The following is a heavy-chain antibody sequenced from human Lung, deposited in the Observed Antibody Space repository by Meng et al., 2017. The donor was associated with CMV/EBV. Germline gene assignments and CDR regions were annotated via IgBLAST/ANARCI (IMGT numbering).Heavy chain of an antibody. D-gene: IGHD1-26*01. CDR3: ARGYGGTPS. CDR2: IYSGGLT. J-gene: IGHJ4*02. Sequence: GESXKISCEGSGFPITSDYMTWVRQAPGKGLEWVSGIYSGGLTYYADSVKGRFTMSRDNSKNTLYLQMNSLRAEDTAMYYCARGYGGTPSWGQGTLVTVSS. CDR1: GFPITSDY. V-gene: IGHV3-53*01.